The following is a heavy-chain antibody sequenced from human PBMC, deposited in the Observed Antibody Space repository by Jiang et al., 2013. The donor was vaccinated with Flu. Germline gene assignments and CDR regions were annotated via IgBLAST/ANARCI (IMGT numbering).Heavy chain of an antibody. V-gene: IGHV4-34*01. Sequence: ELLKPSETLSLTCAVYGGSFSGYYWSWTRQPPGKGLEWIGEINHSGSTNYNPSLKSRVTISVDTSKNQFSLKLSSVTAADTAVYYCARVIVVVPAAISGFDPWGQGTLVTVSS. D-gene: IGHD2-2*02. J-gene: IGHJ5*02. CDR3: ARVIVVVPAAISGFDP. CDR1: GGSFSGYY. CDR2: INHSGST.